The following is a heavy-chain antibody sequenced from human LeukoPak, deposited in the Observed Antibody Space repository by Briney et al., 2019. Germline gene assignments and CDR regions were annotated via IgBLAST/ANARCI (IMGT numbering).Heavy chain of an antibody. Sequence: GGSLRLSCAAPGFTFSSYALSWVRQAPGKGLEWVSAISGTGRSTYYADSVKGRFTISRDNSKNTPYLQMNSLRAEDTAVYYCASERWQLWSQFDYWGQGTLVTVSS. CDR1: GFTFSSYA. CDR2: ISGTGRST. CDR3: ASERWQLWSQFDY. D-gene: IGHD5-18*01. V-gene: IGHV3-23*01. J-gene: IGHJ4*02.